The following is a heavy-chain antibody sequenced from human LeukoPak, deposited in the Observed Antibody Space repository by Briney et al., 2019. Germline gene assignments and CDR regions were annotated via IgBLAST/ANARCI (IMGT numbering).Heavy chain of an antibody. J-gene: IGHJ5*02. CDR2: ITGGGDT. Sequence: PGGSLRLSCAASGFTFSNYAMMRVRQAPGKGLEWVSSITGGGDTYYVDSVKGRFTVSRDNSKNTLYLQINSLTADDTALYYCAKGKAAGAVDWFDPWGQGTLVTVSS. V-gene: IGHV3-23*01. CDR1: GFTFSNYA. D-gene: IGHD6-13*01. CDR3: AKGKAAGAVDWFDP.